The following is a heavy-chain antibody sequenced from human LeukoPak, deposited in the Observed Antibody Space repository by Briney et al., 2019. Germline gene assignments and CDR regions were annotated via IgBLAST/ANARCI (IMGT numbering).Heavy chain of an antibody. CDR3: ARAGNYGDDFDY. CDR1: GGSFSSGGYY. CDR2: IYYSGST. V-gene: IGHV4-31*03. D-gene: IGHD4-17*01. J-gene: IGHJ4*02. Sequence: PSQTLSLTCTVSGGSFSSGGYYRSWIRQHPGKGLEWIGYIYYSGSTYYNPSLKSRVTISVDTSKNQFSLKLSSVTAADTVVYYCARAGNYGDDFDYWGQGTLVTVSS.